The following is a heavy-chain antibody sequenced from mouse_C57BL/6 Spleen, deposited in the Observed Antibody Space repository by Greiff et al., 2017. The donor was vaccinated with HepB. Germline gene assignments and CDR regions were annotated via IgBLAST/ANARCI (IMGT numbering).Heavy chain of an antibody. J-gene: IGHJ3*01. D-gene: IGHD1-1*01. CDR1: GYTFTSYW. CDR2: IHPNSGST. Sequence: VQLQQSGAELVKPGASVKLSCKASGYTFTSYWMHWVKQRPGQGLEWIGMIHPNSGSTNYNEKFKSKATLTVDKSSSTAYMQLSSLTSEDSAVYYCARSKDYYGRSSWGQGTLVTVSA. CDR3: ARSKDYYGRSS. V-gene: IGHV1-64*01.